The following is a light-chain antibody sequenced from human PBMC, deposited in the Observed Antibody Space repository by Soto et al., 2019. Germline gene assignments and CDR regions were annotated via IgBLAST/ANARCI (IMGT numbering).Light chain of an antibody. J-gene: IGKJ5*01. Sequence: DIQMTQSPSSLYASVGDRVTINCRASQSISSYLNWYQQKPGKAPKLLIYAASSLQSGVTSRFSGSGSGTDFTLTISSLQPEDFATYYCQQSYSTPITFGQGTRLEIK. CDR3: QQSYSTPIT. V-gene: IGKV1-39*01. CDR1: QSISSY. CDR2: AAS.